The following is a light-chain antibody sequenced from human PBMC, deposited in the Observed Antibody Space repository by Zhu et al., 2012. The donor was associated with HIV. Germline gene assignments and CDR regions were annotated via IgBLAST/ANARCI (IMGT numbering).Light chain of an antibody. V-gene: IGKV1-9*01. Sequence: DIQLTHSPSFLSASVGDRVTITCRASQDISIYLAWYQQKPGKAPKLLIYPASALQSGVPSRFSGSRSGTEFTLTISSLQPEDFGTYYCQQFNTYPLTFGGRDQGGDQT. CDR1: QDISIY. J-gene: IGKJ4*01. CDR3: QQFNTYPLT. CDR2: PAS.